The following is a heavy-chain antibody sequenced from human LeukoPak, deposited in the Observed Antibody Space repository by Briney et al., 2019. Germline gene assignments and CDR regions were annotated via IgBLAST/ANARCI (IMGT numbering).Heavy chain of an antibody. Sequence: ASVKVSCKASGYTFTSYDINWVRQATGQGLEWMGWMNPNSGNTGYAQKFQGRVTMTRNTSISTAYMELSSLRSEDTAVYYCAGGYYDSSGYVRFDPWGQGTLVTVSS. CDR2: MNPNSGNT. CDR3: AGGYYDSSGYVRFDP. D-gene: IGHD3-22*01. CDR1: GYTFTSYD. J-gene: IGHJ5*02. V-gene: IGHV1-8*01.